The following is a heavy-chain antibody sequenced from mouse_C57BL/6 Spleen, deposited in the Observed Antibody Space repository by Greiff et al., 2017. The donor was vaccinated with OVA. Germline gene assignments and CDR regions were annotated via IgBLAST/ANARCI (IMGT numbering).Heavy chain of an antibody. Sequence: QVQLQQPGAELVKPGASVKLSCKASGYTFTSYWMQWVKQRPGQGLEWIGEIDPSDSYTNYNQKFKGKATLTVDTSSSTAYMQLSSLTSEDSAVYYCARWDYGNSYWYFDVWGTGTTVTVSS. CDR3: ARWDYGNSYWYFDV. CDR1: GYTFTSYW. V-gene: IGHV1-50*01. D-gene: IGHD2-1*01. CDR2: IDPSDSYT. J-gene: IGHJ1*03.